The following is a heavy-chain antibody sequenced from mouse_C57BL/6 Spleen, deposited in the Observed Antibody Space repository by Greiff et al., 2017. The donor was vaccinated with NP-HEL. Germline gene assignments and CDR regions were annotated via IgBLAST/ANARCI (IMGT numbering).Heavy chain of an antibody. J-gene: IGHJ4*01. Sequence: EVQRVESGEGLVKPGGSLKLSCAASGFTFSSYAMSWVRQTPEKRLEWVAYISSGGDYIYYADTVKGRFTISRDNARNTLYLQMSSLKSEDTAMYYCTRDTGYSNYPVLDYWGQGTSVTVSS. D-gene: IGHD2-5*01. V-gene: IGHV5-9-1*02. CDR1: GFTFSSYA. CDR3: TRDTGYSNYPVLDY. CDR2: ISSGGDYI.